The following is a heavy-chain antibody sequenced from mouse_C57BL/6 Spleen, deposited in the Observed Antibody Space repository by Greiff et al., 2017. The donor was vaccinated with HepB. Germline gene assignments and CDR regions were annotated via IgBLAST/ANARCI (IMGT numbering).Heavy chain of an antibody. V-gene: IGHV1-82*01. CDR2: IYPGDGDT. J-gene: IGHJ3*01. D-gene: IGHD2-10*01. CDR1: GYAFSSSW. Sequence: QVQLQQSGPELVKPGASVKISCKASGYAFSSSWMNWVKQRPGKGLEWIGRIYPGDGDTNYNGKFKGKATLTADKSSSTAYMQLSSLTSEDSAVYFCARPYYGNYEEAWFAYWGQGTLVTVSA. CDR3: ARPYYGNYEEAWFAY.